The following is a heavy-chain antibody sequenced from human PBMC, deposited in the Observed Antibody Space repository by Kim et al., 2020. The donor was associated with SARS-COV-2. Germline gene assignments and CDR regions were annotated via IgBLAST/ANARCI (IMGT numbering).Heavy chain of an antibody. CDR1: GFIFNNSN. CDR3: VRAYEGREDDKYGLDV. J-gene: IGHJ6*02. D-gene: IGHD3-9*01. V-gene: IGHV3-64D*06. Sequence: GGSLRLSCSASGFIFNNSNMHWVRQAPGKGLEYVSVITSNGGSTYYADSVKGRFTVSRDNSKNTLYIQMRSLRAEDTAVYYCVRAYEGREDDKYGLDVWGQGTTVTVSS. CDR2: ITSNGGST.